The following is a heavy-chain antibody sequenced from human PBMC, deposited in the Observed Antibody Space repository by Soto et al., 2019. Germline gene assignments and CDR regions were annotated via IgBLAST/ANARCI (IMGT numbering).Heavy chain of an antibody. Sequence: QVQLQESGPGLVKPSQTLSLTCTVSGGSISSGGYYWSWIRQHPGKGLEWIGYIYYSGSTYYNPSLKSRVTISVDTSKNQCSLKLSSVTAADTAVYYCARGSIAAAGTDWFDPWGQGTLVTVSS. D-gene: IGHD6-13*01. CDR1: GGSISSGGYY. V-gene: IGHV4-31*03. J-gene: IGHJ5*02. CDR3: ARGSIAAAGTDWFDP. CDR2: IYYSGST.